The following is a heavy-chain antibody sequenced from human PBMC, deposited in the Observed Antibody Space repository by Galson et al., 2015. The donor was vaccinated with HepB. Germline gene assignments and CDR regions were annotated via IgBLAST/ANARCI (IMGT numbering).Heavy chain of an antibody. Sequence: CAISEDSVSSKSAAWNWIRQSPSGGLEWLGRTYYRSKWYYEYTVSVKSRITINPDTSKNQVSLHLNSVTPDDTAVYFCARSTGDLDYWGQGTQVTVSS. CDR1: EDSVSSKSAA. CDR3: ARSTGDLDY. V-gene: IGHV6-1*01. J-gene: IGHJ4*02. D-gene: IGHD7-27*01. CDR2: TYYRSKWYY.